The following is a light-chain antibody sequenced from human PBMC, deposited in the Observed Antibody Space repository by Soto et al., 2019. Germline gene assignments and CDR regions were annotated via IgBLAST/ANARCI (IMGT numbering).Light chain of an antibody. CDR1: QTVSSIY. CDR2: CAS. J-gene: IGKJ5*01. Sequence: EIVFTQYPGTLSLSPGERCPLSWMASQTVSSIYLSCYQQTPGQAPRLLIYCASMRATGIPDRLSGSGSATDFTLTIRRMEPEDFAVYYCQQCGSSSTVGPVTRLEIK. CDR3: QQCGSSST. V-gene: IGKV3-20*01.